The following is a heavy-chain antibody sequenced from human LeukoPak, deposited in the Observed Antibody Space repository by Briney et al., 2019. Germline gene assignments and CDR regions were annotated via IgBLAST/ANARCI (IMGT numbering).Heavy chain of an antibody. V-gene: IGHV3-30-3*01. CDR1: GFTFSSYA. Sequence: GRSLRLSCAASGFTFSSYAMHWVRQAPGKGLEWVAVISYDGSNKYYADSVKGRFTISRDNSKNTLYLQMNSLRAEDTAVYYCANSFLEWLFVSSPFDYWGQGTLVTVSS. J-gene: IGHJ4*02. CDR3: ANSFLEWLFVSSPFDY. CDR2: ISYDGSNK. D-gene: IGHD3-3*01.